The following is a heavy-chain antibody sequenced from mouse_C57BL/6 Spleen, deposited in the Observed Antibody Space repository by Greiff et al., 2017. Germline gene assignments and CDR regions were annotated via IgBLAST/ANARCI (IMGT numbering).Heavy chain of an antibody. CDR1: GFTFSDYG. V-gene: IGHV5-17*01. D-gene: IGHD1-1*01. CDR2: ISSGSSTI. J-gene: IGHJ2*01. Sequence: EVHLVESGGGLVKPGGSLKLSCAASGFTFSDYGMHWVRQAPEKGLEWVAYISSGSSTIYYADTVKGRFTISRDNAKNTLFLQKTSLRSEDTAMDYCARNYGIRGYYFYYWGQGTTLTVSS. CDR3: ARNYGIRGYYFYY.